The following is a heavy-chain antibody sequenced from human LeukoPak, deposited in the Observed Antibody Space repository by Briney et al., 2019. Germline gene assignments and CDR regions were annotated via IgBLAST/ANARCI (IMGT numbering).Heavy chain of an antibody. J-gene: IGHJ1*01. V-gene: IGHV3-9*01. CDR3: AKGPRGRMVRRDPEYFQH. CDR1: GFTFSSYW. D-gene: IGHD3-10*01. CDR2: ISWNSGSI. Sequence: PGGSLRLSCAASGFTFSSYWMHWVRQAPGKGREWVSGISWNSGSIAYADSVKGRFTISRDNAKNSLYLQMSRLRTEDTALYYCAKGPRGRMVRRDPEYFQHWGQGTLVTVSS.